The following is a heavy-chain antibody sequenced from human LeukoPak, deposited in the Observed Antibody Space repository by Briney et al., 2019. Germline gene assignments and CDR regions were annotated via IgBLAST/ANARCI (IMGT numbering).Heavy chain of an antibody. Sequence: GGSLRLSCAASGFTFSSYGMHWVRQAPGKGLEWVAVISYDGSNKYYADSVKGRFTISRDNSKNTLYLQMNSLRAEDTAVYYCAKVAFGVVVPAATLDYWGQGTLVTVSS. CDR3: AKVAFGVVVPAATLDY. J-gene: IGHJ4*02. CDR1: GFTFSSYG. D-gene: IGHD2-2*01. V-gene: IGHV3-30*18. CDR2: ISYDGSNK.